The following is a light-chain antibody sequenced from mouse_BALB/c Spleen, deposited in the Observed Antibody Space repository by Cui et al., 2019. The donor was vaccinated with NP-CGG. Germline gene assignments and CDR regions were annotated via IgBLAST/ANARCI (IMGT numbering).Light chain of an antibody. J-gene: IGLJ1*01. V-gene: IGLV1*01. Sequence: QPFFPPESALTISPGETVTLTCRSSTGAVTTSNYANWVQEKPDHFFTGLIGGTNNRAPGVPARFSGSLIGDKAALTITGAQTEDEAIYFCALWYSNHWVFGGGTKLTGL. CDR3: ALWYSNHWV. CDR1: TGAVTTSNY. CDR2: GTN.